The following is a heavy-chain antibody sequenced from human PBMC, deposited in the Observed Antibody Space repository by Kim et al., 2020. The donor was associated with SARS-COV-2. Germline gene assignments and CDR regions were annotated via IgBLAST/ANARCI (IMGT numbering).Heavy chain of an antibody. CDR3: AKVFAFSDYDKDAFDI. D-gene: IGHD5-12*01. V-gene: IGHV3-23*01. Sequence: VKGRFTISRINSKNTLYLQMNSLRAEDTAVYYCAKVFAFSDYDKDAFDIWGQGTMVTVSS. J-gene: IGHJ3*02.